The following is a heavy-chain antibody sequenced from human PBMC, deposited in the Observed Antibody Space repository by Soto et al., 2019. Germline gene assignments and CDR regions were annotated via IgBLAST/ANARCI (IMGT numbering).Heavy chain of an antibody. CDR1: VGSFSGYY. Sequence: PSETLSLTCAVYVGSFSGYYWSWVRQSQGKGLEWIGEINDSGYTKYNPSLKSRVTMAVDTSKNQFSVTLSSVTAADTAVYFCARAPGDLVYYFDSWGQGSLVTVSS. CDR3: ARAPGDLVYYFDS. CDR2: INDSGYT. V-gene: IGHV4-34*01. J-gene: IGHJ4*02. D-gene: IGHD7-27*01.